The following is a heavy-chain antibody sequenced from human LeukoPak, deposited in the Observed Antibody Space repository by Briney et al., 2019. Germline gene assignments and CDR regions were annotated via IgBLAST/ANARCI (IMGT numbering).Heavy chain of an antibody. D-gene: IGHD2-2*01. CDR3: AKDVEDIVVVPAAIVHWFDP. CDR1: GFTFSSYG. J-gene: IGHJ5*02. CDR2: IRYDGSNK. Sequence: GGSLRLSCAASGFTFSSYGMHWVRQAPGKGPEWVAFIRYDGSNKYYADSVKGRFTISRDNSKNTLYLQMNSLRAEDTAVYYCAKDVEDIVVVPAAIVHWFDPWGQGTLVTVSS. V-gene: IGHV3-30*02.